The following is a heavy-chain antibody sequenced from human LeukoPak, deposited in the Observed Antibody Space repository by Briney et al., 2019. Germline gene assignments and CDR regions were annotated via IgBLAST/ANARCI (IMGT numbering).Heavy chain of an antibody. Sequence: ASVKVSCKASGGTFSSYAISWVRQAPGQGLEWMGGIIPIFGTANYAQKFQGRATITADESTSTAYMELSSLRSEDTAVYYCARGRQNLDYFDYWGQGTLVTVSS. CDR2: IIPIFGTA. CDR1: GGTFSSYA. V-gene: IGHV1-69*01. CDR3: ARGRQNLDYFDY. D-gene: IGHD2-15*01. J-gene: IGHJ4*02.